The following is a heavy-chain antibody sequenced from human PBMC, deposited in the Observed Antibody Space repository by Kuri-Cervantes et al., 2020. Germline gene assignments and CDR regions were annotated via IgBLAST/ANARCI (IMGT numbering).Heavy chain of an antibody. CDR2: IYYSGST. V-gene: IGHV4-30-4*01. CDR1: GGSISSGDYY. CDR3: VRSSHGGYSSSWLFDY. D-gene: IGHD6-13*01. Sequence: SETLSLTCPVSGGSISSGDYYWSWIRQPPGKGLEWIGYIYYSGSTYYNPSLKSRITISVDTSKNQFSLKLSSVTAADTAVYYCVRSSHGGYSSSWLFDYWGQGTLVTVSS. J-gene: IGHJ4*02.